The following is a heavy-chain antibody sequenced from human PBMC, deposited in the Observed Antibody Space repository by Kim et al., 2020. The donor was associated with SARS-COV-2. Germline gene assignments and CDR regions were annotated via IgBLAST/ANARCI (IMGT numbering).Heavy chain of an antibody. J-gene: IGHJ4*02. V-gene: IGHV5-51*01. CDR1: GYSFTNYY. CDR3: ARHDGYSYDS. CDR2: IYPGDSDT. D-gene: IGHD5-18*01. Sequence: GESLKISCKASGYSFTNYYIGCVRQMPGKGLEWMGSIYPGDSDTRYSPSFQGQVTISADKSISTAYMQWSSLKASDTAMYYCARHDGYSYDSWGQGTLVTVSP.